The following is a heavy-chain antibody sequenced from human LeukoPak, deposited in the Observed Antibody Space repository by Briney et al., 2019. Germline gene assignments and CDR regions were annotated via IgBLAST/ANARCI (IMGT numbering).Heavy chain of an antibody. Sequence: GGSLRLSCAASGFTFNNYAMNWVRQAPGKGLEGVSSISGGGETTYYADSAKGRFTISRDNSQNTLYLQMNSLRAEDTAVYYCARDYADYVGYFFFDCWGQGTLVTVSS. CDR2: ISGGGETT. CDR1: GFTFNNYA. J-gene: IGHJ5*01. CDR3: ARDYADYVGYFFFDC. V-gene: IGHV3-23*01. D-gene: IGHD4-17*01.